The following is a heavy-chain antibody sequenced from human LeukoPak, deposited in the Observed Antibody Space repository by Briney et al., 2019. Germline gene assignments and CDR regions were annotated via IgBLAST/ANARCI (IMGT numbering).Heavy chain of an antibody. CDR3: ARVAYSGSYHDAFPI. V-gene: IGHV1-46*01. CDR1: GYTFTSYY. J-gene: IGHJ3*02. CDR2: INPSGGIT. Sequence: ASVKVSCKASGYTFTSYYMHWVRQAPGQGLEWMGIINPSGGITSYAQKFQGRVTMTRDTFTSTVYMELSSLRSDDTAVYYCARVAYSGSYHDAFPIWGQGTMVTVSS. D-gene: IGHD1-26*01.